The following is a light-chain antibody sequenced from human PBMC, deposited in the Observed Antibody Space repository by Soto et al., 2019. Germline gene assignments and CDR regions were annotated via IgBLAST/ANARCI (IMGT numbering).Light chain of an antibody. CDR1: QSISSY. CDR2: AAS. Sequence: DIQMTQSPSSLSASVGDRVTITCRASQSISSYLNWYQQKPGKAPKLLIYAASSLHSGVPSRFSGSGSGTDFPLTISSLQPEDFATCYCEQSYSTPPGALFCGGTKLDIK. CDR3: EQSYSTPPGAL. J-gene: IGKJ4*01. V-gene: IGKV1-39*01.